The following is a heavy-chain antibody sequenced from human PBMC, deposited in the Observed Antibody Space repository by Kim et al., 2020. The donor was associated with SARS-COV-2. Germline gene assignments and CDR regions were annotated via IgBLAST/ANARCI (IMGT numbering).Heavy chain of an antibody. CDR3: ARDAAVAGTDY. D-gene: IGHD6-19*01. J-gene: IGHJ4*01. CDR2: K. Sequence: KYYADSMKGGFPISINKSKNPLYLQMSSLRAGDTAVYYCARDAAVAGTDYWGQGTLVTVSS. V-gene: IGHV3-33*01.